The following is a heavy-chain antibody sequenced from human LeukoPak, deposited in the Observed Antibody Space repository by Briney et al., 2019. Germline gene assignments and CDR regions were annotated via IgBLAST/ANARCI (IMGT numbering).Heavy chain of an antibody. J-gene: IGHJ5*02. CDR2: ISAYNGNT. Sequence: ASVKVSCKASGYTFTSHGISWVRQAPGQGLEWMGWISAYNGNTNYAQKLQGRVTMTEDTSTDTAYMELSSLRSEDTAAYYCATKYDFWSGYYGGWFDPWGQGTLVTVSS. CDR1: GYTFTSHG. D-gene: IGHD3-3*01. CDR3: ATKYDFWSGYYGGWFDP. V-gene: IGHV1-18*01.